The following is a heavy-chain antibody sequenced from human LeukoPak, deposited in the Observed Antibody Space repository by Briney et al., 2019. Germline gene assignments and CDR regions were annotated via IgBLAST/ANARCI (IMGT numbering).Heavy chain of an antibody. CDR2: LKQDGSEK. CDR3: ARGTIAAPGTDY. D-gene: IGHD6-13*01. V-gene: IGHV3-7*01. Sequence: PGGSLRLSCAASGFTFSGYWMHWVRQAPGKGLEWVANLKQDGSEKHFADSVKGRFTISRDNAENSLYLQKNSLRAEDTAMYYCARGTIAAPGTDYWGQGTLVTVSS. CDR1: GFTFSGYW. J-gene: IGHJ4*02.